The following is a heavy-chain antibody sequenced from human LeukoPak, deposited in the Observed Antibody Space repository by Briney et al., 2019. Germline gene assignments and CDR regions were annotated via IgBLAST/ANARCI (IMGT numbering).Heavy chain of an antibody. J-gene: IGHJ4*02. CDR3: ARVAPGHDVGRGYFDY. CDR2: ITSTSYAM. V-gene: IGHV3-48*01. Sequence: GGSLRHSCAASGFIFNTYSMNWVRPAPGKGLEWLSYITSTSYAMYYADSVKGRFTISRDNARDSLYLQMNSLRAEDTAVYYCARVAPGHDVGRGYFDYWGQGTLVTVSS. D-gene: IGHD2-21*01. CDR1: GFIFNTYS.